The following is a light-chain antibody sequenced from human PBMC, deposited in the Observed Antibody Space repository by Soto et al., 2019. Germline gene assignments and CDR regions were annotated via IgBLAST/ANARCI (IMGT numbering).Light chain of an antibody. CDR3: QQLNSYLP. V-gene: IGKV1-9*01. CDR1: QGISSY. Sequence: DIQLTQSPSSLSASVGDRVTITCRASQGISSYLAWYQQKPGKAPKLLIYAASTLQSGVPSRFSGSGSGTEFTLTISSLQPEDFATYYCQQLNSYLPFGQGTKVEIK. J-gene: IGKJ1*01. CDR2: AAS.